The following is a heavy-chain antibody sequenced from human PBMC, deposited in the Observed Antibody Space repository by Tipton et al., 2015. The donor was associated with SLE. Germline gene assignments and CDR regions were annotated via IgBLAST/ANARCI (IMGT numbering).Heavy chain of an antibody. CDR3: ARHRRITLLRGLILPY. D-gene: IGHD3-10*01. V-gene: IGHV4-34*01. Sequence: TLSLTCSVSGGFVSGKYLSWIRQSPEKGLEWIGESDHTGNTNYNPSLKSRVTISVDTSKNQFSLKLNSVTAADTAVYYCARHRRITLLRGLILPYWGQGTLVTVSS. CDR1: GGFVSGKY. CDR2: SDHTGNT. J-gene: IGHJ4*02.